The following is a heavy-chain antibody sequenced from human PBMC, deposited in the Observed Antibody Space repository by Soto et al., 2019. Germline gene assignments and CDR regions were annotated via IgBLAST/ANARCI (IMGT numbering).Heavy chain of an antibody. CDR1: GGTFSNYA. Sequence: QVQLVQSGAEVKKPGSSVKVSCKASGGTFSNYAITWVRQAPGQGPEWMGGIMPVFGTSIYAQKFQGRVTITADKSTTTAYMELSSLRSEDTAVFFCARTRSSGYYPNDAADIWGQGTMVIVSS. J-gene: IGHJ3*02. D-gene: IGHD3-22*01. CDR3: ARTRSSGYYPNDAADI. CDR2: IMPVFGTS. V-gene: IGHV1-69*06.